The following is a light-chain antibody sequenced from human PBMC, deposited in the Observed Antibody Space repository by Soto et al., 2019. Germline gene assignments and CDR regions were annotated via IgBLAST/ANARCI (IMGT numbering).Light chain of an antibody. V-gene: IGKV1-39*01. CDR3: QQSSSLPRT. CDR1: QSISSS. CDR2: AAS. Sequence: DIQMTQSPSSLSASVGDRVTITCRASQSISSSLNGYQQKPGKAPKLLIYAASSLQSGVPSRFSGSGSGTDFTLTISSLQPEDFATYCCQQSSSLPRTFGQGTKVDIK. J-gene: IGKJ1*01.